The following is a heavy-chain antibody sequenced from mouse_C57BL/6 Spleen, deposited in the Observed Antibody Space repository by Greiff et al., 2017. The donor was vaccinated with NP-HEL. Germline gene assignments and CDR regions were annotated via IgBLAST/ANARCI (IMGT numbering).Heavy chain of an antibody. CDR3: ARTTITTVVAPRFAY. CDR1: GYTFTSYW. CDR2: IHPNSGST. V-gene: IGHV1-64*01. J-gene: IGHJ3*01. Sequence: QVQLQQPGAELVKPGASVKLSCKASGYTFTSYWMHWVKQRPGQGLEWIGMIHPNSGSTNYNEKFKSKATLTVDKSSSTAYMQLSSLTSEDSAVYYCARTTITTVVAPRFAYWGQGTLVTVSA. D-gene: IGHD1-1*01.